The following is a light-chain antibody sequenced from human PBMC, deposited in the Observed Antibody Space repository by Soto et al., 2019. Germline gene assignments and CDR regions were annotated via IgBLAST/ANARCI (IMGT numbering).Light chain of an antibody. V-gene: IGLV2-23*02. CDR2: EVS. Sequence: QSVLTQPASVSGSPGQSFTISCTGTSSDVGSYNLVSWYQQHPGKAPKLMIYEVSKRPSGVSNRFSGSKSGNTASLTISGLQAEDEADYYCCSYAGSSTYVFGTGTKVNVL. J-gene: IGLJ1*01. CDR3: CSYAGSSTYV. CDR1: SSDVGSYNL.